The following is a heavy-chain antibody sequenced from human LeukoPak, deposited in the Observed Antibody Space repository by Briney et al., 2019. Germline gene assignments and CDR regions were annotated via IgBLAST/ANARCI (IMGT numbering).Heavy chain of an antibody. Sequence: GGSLRLSCAASGFTFSSYTMNWVRQAPGKGLEWVSSISNSSSYIYYADSVKGRFTISRDNAKNSLYLQMSSLRAEDTAVYYCARDDSIAVAGNLDYRGQGTLVTVSS. J-gene: IGHJ4*02. CDR2: ISNSSSYI. CDR1: GFTFSSYT. CDR3: ARDDSIAVAGNLDY. V-gene: IGHV3-21*01. D-gene: IGHD6-19*01.